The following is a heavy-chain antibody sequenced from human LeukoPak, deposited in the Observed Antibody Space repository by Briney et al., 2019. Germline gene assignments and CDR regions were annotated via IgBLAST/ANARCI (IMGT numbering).Heavy chain of an antibody. J-gene: IGHJ4*02. Sequence: GGSLRLSCVASGFPLTDNYVRWVRRAPGKGLEWVSVIYSGGTTYYTDSVKGRFSISRDISKNTVYLQMSSLRGEDTAVYYCARETRWGAPQDYWGQGTLVTVSS. CDR1: GFPLTDNY. CDR2: IYSGGTT. D-gene: IGHD1-26*01. V-gene: IGHV3-66*02. CDR3: ARETRWGAPQDY.